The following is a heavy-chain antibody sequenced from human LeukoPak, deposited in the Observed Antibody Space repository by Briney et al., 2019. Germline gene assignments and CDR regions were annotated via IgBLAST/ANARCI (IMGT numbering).Heavy chain of an antibody. V-gene: IGHV3-30*02. J-gene: IGHJ6*03. CDR3: AKGYGWEGAYYYYYMDV. D-gene: IGHD1-26*01. Sequence: GGSLRLSCAASGFTFSSYGMHWVRQAPGKGLEWVAFIRYDGNNKNYADSVKGRFTISRDNSKNTLYLQMNSLRGGDTAVYYCAKGYGWEGAYYYYYMDVWGKGTTVTISS. CDR1: GFTFSSYG. CDR2: IRYDGNNK.